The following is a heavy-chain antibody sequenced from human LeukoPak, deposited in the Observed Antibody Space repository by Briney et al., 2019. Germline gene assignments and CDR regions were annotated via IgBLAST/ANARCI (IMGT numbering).Heavy chain of an antibody. J-gene: IGHJ6*02. CDR3: AREGRLNCSSTSCYGGYYYGMDV. CDR2: IYYSGST. CDR1: GGSISSGGYY. Sequence: SSETLSLTCTVSGGSISSGGYYWSWIRQHPGKGLEWIGYIYYSGSTYYNPSLKSRVTISVDTSKNQFSLKLSSVTAADTAVYCCAREGRLNCSSTSCYGGYYYGMDVWGQGTTVTVSS. V-gene: IGHV4-31*03. D-gene: IGHD2-2*01.